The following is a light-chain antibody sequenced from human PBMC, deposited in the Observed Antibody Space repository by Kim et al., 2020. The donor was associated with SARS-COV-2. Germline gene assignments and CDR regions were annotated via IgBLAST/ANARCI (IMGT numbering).Light chain of an antibody. J-gene: IGKJ4*01. Sequence: ASVGDRVTITCRASQSISDYVNWYQQKPGKAPKLLIYAASSLQGGVPSRFSGSGSGTDFTLTISSLQPEDFATYYCQQSYGTPFTFGGGTKVDIK. CDR2: AAS. CDR3: QQSYGTPFT. V-gene: IGKV1-39*01. CDR1: QSISDY.